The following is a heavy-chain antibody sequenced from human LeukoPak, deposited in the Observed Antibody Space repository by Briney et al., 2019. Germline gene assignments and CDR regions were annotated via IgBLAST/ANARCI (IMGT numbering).Heavy chain of an antibody. CDR1: GGSISSYY. CDR2: IYYSGST. J-gene: IGHJ4*02. Sequence: PSETLSLTCTVSGGSISSYYWSWIRQPPGKGLEWIGYIYYSGSTNYNPSLKSRVTISVDTSKNQFSLKLSSVTAADTAVYYCARVPYYYDSSGYYYGGWGQGTLVTVSS. CDR3: ARVPYYYDSSGYYYGG. V-gene: IGHV4-59*01. D-gene: IGHD3-22*01.